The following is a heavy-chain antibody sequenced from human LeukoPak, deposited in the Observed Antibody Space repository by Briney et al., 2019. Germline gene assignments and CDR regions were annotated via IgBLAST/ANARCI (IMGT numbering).Heavy chain of an antibody. Sequence: GGSLRLSCAASGFTFSSYEMNWVRQAPGKGLEWVSYISSSGSTIYYADSVKGRFTISRDNAKNSLYLQMNSLRAEDTAVYYCASRTKYGDYGRLDYWGQGTLVTVSS. CDR2: ISSSGSTI. V-gene: IGHV3-48*03. CDR1: GFTFSSYE. D-gene: IGHD4-17*01. CDR3: ASRTKYGDYGRLDY. J-gene: IGHJ4*02.